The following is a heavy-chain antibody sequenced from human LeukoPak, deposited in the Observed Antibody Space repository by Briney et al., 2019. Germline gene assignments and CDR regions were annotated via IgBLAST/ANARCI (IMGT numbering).Heavy chain of an antibody. CDR1: GGSISSSSYY. J-gene: IGHJ2*01. D-gene: IGHD1-14*01. Sequence: SETLSLTCTVSGGSISSSSYYWGWIRQPPGKGLEWIGSIYYSGSTYYNPSLKSRGTISVDTSKNQFSLRVSSVTAADTAVYYCARDNRATGYWYLDLWGRGTLVTVSS. V-gene: IGHV4-39*07. CDR2: IYYSGST. CDR3: ARDNRATGYWYLDL.